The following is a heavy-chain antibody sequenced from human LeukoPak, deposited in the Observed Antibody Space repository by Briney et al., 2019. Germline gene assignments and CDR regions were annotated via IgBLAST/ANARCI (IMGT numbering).Heavy chain of an antibody. CDR1: GYTFTGYY. V-gene: IGHV1-2*02. D-gene: IGHD6-13*01. CDR2: INPNSGGT. J-gene: IGHJ5*02. CDR3: ARASSAAAVTDWFDP. Sequence: VASVKVSCKASGYTFTGYYMHWVRPAPGQGLEWMGWINPNSGGTNYAQKFQGRVTMTRDTSISTAYMELSRLRSDDTAVYYCARASSAAAVTDWFDPWGQGTLVTVSS.